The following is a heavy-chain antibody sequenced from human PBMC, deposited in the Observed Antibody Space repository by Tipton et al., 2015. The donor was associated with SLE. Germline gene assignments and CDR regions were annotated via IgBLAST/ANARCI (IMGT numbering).Heavy chain of an antibody. D-gene: IGHD6-19*01. CDR2: IKQDGSEK. CDR3: AKDPQSIAVAGGGFDY. CDR1: GFTFSSYS. V-gene: IGHV3-7*01. J-gene: IGHJ4*02. Sequence: GSLRLSCAASGFTFSSYSMNWVRQAPGKGLEWVANIKQDGSEKYYVDSVKGRFTISRDNAKNSLYLQMNSLRAEDTAVYYCAKDPQSIAVAGGGFDYWGQGTLVTVSS.